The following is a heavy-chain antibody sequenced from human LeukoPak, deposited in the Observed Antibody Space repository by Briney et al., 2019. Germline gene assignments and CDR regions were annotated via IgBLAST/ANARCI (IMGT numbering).Heavy chain of an antibody. Sequence: GGTLRLSCAASRFTFTIYGMSWVRQAPGKGLEWVSVISGSGHSTYYADSVKGRFTFSRDNAKNSLYLQMNSLRAEDTAVYYCARGTGLRGLDYWGQGTLVTVSS. V-gene: IGHV3-23*01. CDR1: RFTFTIYG. CDR3: ARGTGLRGLDY. J-gene: IGHJ4*02. CDR2: ISGSGHST. D-gene: IGHD4-17*01.